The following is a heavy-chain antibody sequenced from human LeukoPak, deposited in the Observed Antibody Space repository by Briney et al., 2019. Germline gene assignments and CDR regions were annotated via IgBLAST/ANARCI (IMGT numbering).Heavy chain of an antibody. V-gene: IGHV1-8*01. CDR3: VRGQNSYDSSGYSVDY. J-gene: IGHJ4*02. CDR1: GYTFSSYD. CDR2: MNPNSGNR. D-gene: IGHD3-22*01. Sequence: ASVKVSCKASGYTFSSYDINWVRQATGQGLEWMGWMNPNSGNRGYAQKFQGRVTVTRNTSISTVYMEVSSLRSEDTAVYYCVRGQNSYDSSGYSVDYWGQGTLVTVSS.